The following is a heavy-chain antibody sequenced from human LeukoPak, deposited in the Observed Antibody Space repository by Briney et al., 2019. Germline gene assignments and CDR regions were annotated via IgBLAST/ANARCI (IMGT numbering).Heavy chain of an antibody. CDR1: GRSISSGGYY. Sequence: PSQTLSLTCTVSGRSISSGGYYWSWIRQHPGKGLEWIGYIYYSGSTYYNPSLKSRVTISVDTSKHQFSLKLSSVTAADTAVYYCARGGGGAYYYYGMDVWGQGTTVTVSS. CDR3: ARGGGGAYYYYGMDV. V-gene: IGHV4-31*03. J-gene: IGHJ6*02. CDR2: IYYSGST. D-gene: IGHD2-21*01.